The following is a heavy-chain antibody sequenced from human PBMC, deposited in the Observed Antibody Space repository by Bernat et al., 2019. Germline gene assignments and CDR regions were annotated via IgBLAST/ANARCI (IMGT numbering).Heavy chain of an antibody. Sequence: QVQLQQWGAGLLKPSETLSLTCAVYGGSFSGYYWSWIRQSPGKGLEWIGEINHSGSTNYNPSLKGRVTISVDTSKNKSSLKLSCVTAADRVRYYCARRGDFWSGQDPYYYYRDVWDKGTTVPVPS. CDR1: GGSFSGYY. J-gene: IGHJ6*03. CDR3: ARRGDFWSGQDPYYYYRDV. D-gene: IGHD3-3*01. CDR2: INHSGST. V-gene: IGHV4-34*01.